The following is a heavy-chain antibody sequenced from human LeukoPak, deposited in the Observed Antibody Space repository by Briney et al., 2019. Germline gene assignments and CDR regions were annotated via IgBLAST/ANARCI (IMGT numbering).Heavy chain of an antibody. D-gene: IGHD2/OR15-2a*01. CDR2: IYYGGRT. CDR1: GGSISSYY. CDR3: ARLPRILAGTEEY. V-gene: IGHV4-59*01. Sequence: PSETLSLTCTVSGGSISSYYWSWIRQPPGKGLEGIGYIYYGGRTNYNPSLKSRGTISVDTSKNQFSLKLSSVTAADTAVYYCARLPRILAGTEEYWGQGTLVTVSS. J-gene: IGHJ4*02.